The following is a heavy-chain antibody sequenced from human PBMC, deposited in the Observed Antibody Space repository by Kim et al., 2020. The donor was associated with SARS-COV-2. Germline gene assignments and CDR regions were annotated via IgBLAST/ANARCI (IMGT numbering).Heavy chain of an antibody. J-gene: IGHJ4*02. Sequence: GGSLRLSCAASGFTFSSYWMSWVRQAPGKGLEWVANIKQDGSEKYYVDSVKGRFTISRDNAKNSLYLQMNSLRAEDTAVYYCARDRYYYDSSGYYYAYWGQGTLVTVSS. CDR3: ARDRYYYDSSGYYYAY. CDR2: IKQDGSEK. D-gene: IGHD3-22*01. V-gene: IGHV3-7*01. CDR1: GFTFSSYW.